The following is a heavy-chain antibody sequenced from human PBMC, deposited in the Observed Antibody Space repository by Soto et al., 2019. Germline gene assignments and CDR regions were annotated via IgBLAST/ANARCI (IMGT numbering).Heavy chain of an antibody. CDR1: GESFSGYY. CDR2: INHSGST. V-gene: IGHV4-34*01. D-gene: IGHD6-13*01. CDR3: ASLAAAGPTNYYYYMDV. J-gene: IGHJ6*03. Sequence: XXTRSLSFAVYGESFSGYYPSWILQPPGKGLEWIGEINHSGSTNYNPSLKSRVTISVDTSKNQFSLKLSSVTAADKAVYYCASLAAAGPTNYYYYMDVWGKGTTVTVSS.